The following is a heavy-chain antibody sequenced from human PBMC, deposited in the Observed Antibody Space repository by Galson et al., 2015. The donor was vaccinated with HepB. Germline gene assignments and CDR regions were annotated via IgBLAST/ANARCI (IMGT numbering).Heavy chain of an antibody. J-gene: IGHJ3*02. CDR2: IGGTGGST. Sequence: SLRLSCAVSGLIFSNYAMTWVRQAPGKGLEWVSSIGGTGGSTYYADSVKGRFTISRDNSKNTLYLQVNSLRAEDTAVYYCTKDSPSYFYDSRRHDAFDIWGQGTMVTVSS. V-gene: IGHV3-23*01. D-gene: IGHD3-22*01. CDR1: GLIFSNYA. CDR3: TKDSPSYFYDSRRHDAFDI.